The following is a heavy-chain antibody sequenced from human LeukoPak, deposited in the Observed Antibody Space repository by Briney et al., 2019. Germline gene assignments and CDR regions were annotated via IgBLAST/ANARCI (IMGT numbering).Heavy chain of an antibody. V-gene: IGHV3-23*01. D-gene: IGHD3-16*01. CDR3: AKDWGEYFDYVWGSFTSFDS. CDR2: ISGSGHRT. J-gene: IGHJ4*02. CDR1: GFTISSYG. Sequence: GGSLRLSCAASGFTISSYGVSWVRQAPGKGLEWVSGISGSGHRTYYADSVKGRFTISRDNSKSTLYLQMNSLRAEDTAVYYWAKDWGEYFDYVWGSFTSFDSWGQGTLVTVSS.